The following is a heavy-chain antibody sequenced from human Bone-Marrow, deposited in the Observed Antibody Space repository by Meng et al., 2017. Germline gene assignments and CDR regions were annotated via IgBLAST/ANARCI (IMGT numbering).Heavy chain of an antibody. Sequence: ASVKVSCKTSEYTFTDYDLNWVRLVAGQGLEWVGYISPNTGNTRYAEKFRGRVTMTSDTSTNTAFLELSRLGGGDTAVYYCARVDFFGSGSLYFFDHWGQGTQVTVSS. J-gene: IGHJ4*02. CDR1: EYTFTDYD. D-gene: IGHD3-10*01. CDR2: ISPNTGNT. V-gene: IGHV1-8*02. CDR3: ARVDFFGSGSLYFFDH.